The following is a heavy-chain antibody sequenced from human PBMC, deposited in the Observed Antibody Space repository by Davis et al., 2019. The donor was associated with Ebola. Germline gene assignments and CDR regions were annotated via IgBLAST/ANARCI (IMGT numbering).Heavy chain of an antibody. CDR2: IKKDGSEE. V-gene: IGHV3-7*03. J-gene: IGHJ6*02. CDR3: ARADFWSGYYSYYYYGMDV. Sequence: GGSLRLSCAASGFTLSLYWMTWVRQAPGKGLEWVANIKKDGSEEYYVDSVKGRFTISRDNAKNSLYLQMNSLRAEDTAVYYCARADFWSGYYSYYYYGMDVWGQGTTVTVSS. CDR1: GFTLSLYW. D-gene: IGHD3-3*01.